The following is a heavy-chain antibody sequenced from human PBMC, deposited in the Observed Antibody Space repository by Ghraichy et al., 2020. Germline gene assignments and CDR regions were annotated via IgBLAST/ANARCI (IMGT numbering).Heavy chain of an antibody. J-gene: IGHJ4*02. V-gene: IGHV3-15*07. CDR2: IKSKTDGGTT. D-gene: IGHD2-2*01. Sequence: GESLNISCAASGFTFSNAWMNWVRQAPGKGLEWVGRIKSKTDGGTTDYAAPVKGRFTISRDDSKNTLYLQMNSLKTEDTAVYYCTTDTVRYQPPDYWGQGTLVTVSS. CDR3: TTDTVRYQPPDY. CDR1: GFTFSNAW.